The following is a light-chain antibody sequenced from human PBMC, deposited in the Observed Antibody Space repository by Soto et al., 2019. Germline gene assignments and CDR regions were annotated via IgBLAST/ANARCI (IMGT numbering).Light chain of an antibody. CDR3: HHFGSSP. Sequence: EIVLTQSPATLSLSPGERATLSCRACQSVNSSFLAWYQQTPGQAPRLLIYGACRRATGIPDRFSGSGSGTDFTLTISRLEPEDFAVSHCHHFGSSPFGPGTKVDIK. J-gene: IGKJ3*01. CDR2: GAC. CDR1: QSVNSSF. V-gene: IGKV3-20*01.